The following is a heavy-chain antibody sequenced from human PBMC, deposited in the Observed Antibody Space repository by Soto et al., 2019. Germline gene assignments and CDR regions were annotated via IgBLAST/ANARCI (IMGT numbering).Heavy chain of an antibody. J-gene: IGHJ5*01. V-gene: IGHV3-21*01. CDR1: GFSFSSDS. CDR2: ISSSGSFM. CDR3: ARDPPTGTTLDWFDS. Sequence: PWGSLRLSCAASGFSFSSDSMGWVRQAPGKGLEWVSSISSSGSFMNYADSVKGRFTISRDNAKNSLYLQMSSLKDEDTAVYYCARDPPTGTTLDWFDSWGQGTLVTVSS. D-gene: IGHD1-7*01.